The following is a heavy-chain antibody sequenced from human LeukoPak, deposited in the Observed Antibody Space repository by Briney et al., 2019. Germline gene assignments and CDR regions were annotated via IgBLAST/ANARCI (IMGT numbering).Heavy chain of an antibody. Sequence: GGSLRLSCAASGFTFSTSWMHWVRQVPGKGLEWVSYISSSGSTIYYADSVKGRFTISRDNAKNSLYLQMNSLRAEDTAVYYCARMGGDFWSGNQTYYYYGMDVWGQGTTVTVSS. J-gene: IGHJ6*02. D-gene: IGHD3-3*01. CDR1: GFTFSTSW. CDR2: ISSSGSTI. V-gene: IGHV3-48*03. CDR3: ARMGGDFWSGNQTYYYYGMDV.